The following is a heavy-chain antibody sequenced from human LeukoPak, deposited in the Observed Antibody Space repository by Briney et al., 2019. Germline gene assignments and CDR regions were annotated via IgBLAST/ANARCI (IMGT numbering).Heavy chain of an antibody. Sequence: ASVKVSCRASGYTFTGYYMHWVRQASGQGLEWMGWINPNSGGTNYAQKFQGRVTMTRDTSISTAYMELSRLRSDDTAVYYCARAPANWSRNFQHWGQGTLVTVSS. CDR1: GYTFTGYY. V-gene: IGHV1-2*02. CDR3: ARAPANWSRNFQH. D-gene: IGHD5-24*01. J-gene: IGHJ1*01. CDR2: INPNSGGT.